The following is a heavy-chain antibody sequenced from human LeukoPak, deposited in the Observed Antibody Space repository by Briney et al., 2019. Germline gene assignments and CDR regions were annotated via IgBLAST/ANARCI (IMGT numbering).Heavy chain of an antibody. D-gene: IGHD4-23*01. J-gene: IGHJ4*02. V-gene: IGHV3-30*02. CDR3: AKLYGGNPEAVY. CDR1: GFTFSSYG. CDR2: IRYDGSNK. Sequence: GGSLRLSCAASGFTFSSYGMHWVRQAPGKGLEWVAFIRYDGSNKYYADSVKGGFTISRDNSKNTLYLQMNSLRAEDTAVYYCAKLYGGNPEAVYWGQGTLVTVSS.